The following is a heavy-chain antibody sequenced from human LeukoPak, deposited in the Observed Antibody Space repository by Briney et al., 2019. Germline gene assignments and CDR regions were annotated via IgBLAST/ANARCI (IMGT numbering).Heavy chain of an antibody. J-gene: IGHJ4*02. CDR3: ARDYIVGATCFDY. D-gene: IGHD1-26*01. V-gene: IGHV1-2*02. CDR2: INPNRGDT. CDR1: GYTFTAYY. Sequence: ASVKVSCKASGYTFTAYYMHWVRQAPGQGLEWMGWINPNRGDTKYAQKFQGRVIMTRDTSITTAYMELSRLRSDDTAVYYCARDYIVGATCFDYWGQGTLVTVSS.